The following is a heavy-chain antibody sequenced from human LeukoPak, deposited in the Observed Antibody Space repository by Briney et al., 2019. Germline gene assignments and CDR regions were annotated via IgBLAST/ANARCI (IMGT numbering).Heavy chain of an antibody. CDR1: GGSISRYY. Sequence: SETLSLTCTVSGGSISRYYWSWIRQPPGKGLEWIGYIYYSGSTNYNPSLKSRVTISVDTSKNHFSLKLSSVTAADTAVYYCARGWPFDYWGQGTLVTVPS. V-gene: IGHV4-59*01. CDR3: ARGWPFDY. CDR2: IYYSGST. J-gene: IGHJ4*02.